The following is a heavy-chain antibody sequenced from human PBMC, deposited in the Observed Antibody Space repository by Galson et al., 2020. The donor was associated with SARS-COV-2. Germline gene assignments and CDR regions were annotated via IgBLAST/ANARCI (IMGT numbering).Heavy chain of an antibody. Sequence: NSGGSLRLSCAASGFSFSSYSMNWVRQAPGKGLEWVSSISSSSSYIYYADSVKGRFTISRDNAKNSLYLQMNSLRVEDTAVYYCARDGYYDSSGYYHNDAFDIWGQGTMVTVSS. CDR2: ISSSSSYI. V-gene: IGHV3-21*01. D-gene: IGHD3-22*01. CDR1: GFSFSSYS. J-gene: IGHJ3*02. CDR3: ARDGYYDSSGYYHNDAFDI.